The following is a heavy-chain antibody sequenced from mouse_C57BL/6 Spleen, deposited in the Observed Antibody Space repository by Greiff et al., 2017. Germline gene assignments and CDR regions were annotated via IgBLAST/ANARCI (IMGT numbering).Heavy chain of an antibody. CDR3: ARRIYSNYDSMDY. J-gene: IGHJ4*01. V-gene: IGHV1-55*01. Sequence: VQLQQPGAELVKPGASVKMSCKASGYTFTSYWITWVKQRPGQGLEWIGDIYPGSGSTNYNEKFKSKATLTVDTSSSTAYMQLSSLTSEDSAVYYCARRIYSNYDSMDYWGPGTSVTVSS. CDR2: IYPGSGST. CDR1: GYTFTSYW. D-gene: IGHD2-5*01.